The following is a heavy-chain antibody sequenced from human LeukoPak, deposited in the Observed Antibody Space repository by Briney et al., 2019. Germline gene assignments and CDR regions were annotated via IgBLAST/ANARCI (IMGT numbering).Heavy chain of an antibody. D-gene: IGHD2-2*02. J-gene: IGHJ6*02. Sequence: GSLRLSCAASGFTFSSYGMHWVRQAPGKGLEWVAVIWYDGSNKYYADSVKGRFTIPRDNSKNTLYLQMNSLRGEDTAVYYCAKGEVVPAAIYGVDVWGQGTTVTVS. CDR1: GFTFSSYG. V-gene: IGHV3-33*06. CDR3: AKGEVVPAAIYGVDV. CDR2: IWYDGSNK.